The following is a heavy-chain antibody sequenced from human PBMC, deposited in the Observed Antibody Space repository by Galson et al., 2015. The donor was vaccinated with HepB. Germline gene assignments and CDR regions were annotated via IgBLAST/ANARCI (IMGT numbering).Heavy chain of an antibody. CDR2: ISAYNGNT. Sequence: SCKASGYTFTSYGISWVRQAPGQGLEWMGWISAYNGNTNYAQKLQGRVTMTTDTSTSTAYMELRSLRSDDTAVYYCARGDAWELRYYFDYWGQGTLVTVSS. J-gene: IGHJ4*02. V-gene: IGHV1-18*04. CDR1: GYTFTSYG. D-gene: IGHD1-26*01. CDR3: ARGDAWELRYYFDY.